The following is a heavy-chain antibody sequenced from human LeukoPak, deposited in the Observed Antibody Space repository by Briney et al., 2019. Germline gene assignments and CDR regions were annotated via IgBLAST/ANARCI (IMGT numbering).Heavy chain of an antibody. J-gene: IGHJ4*02. V-gene: IGHV3-23*01. CDR1: GFTFSSYA. CDR3: AKGGYGDYGNY. Sequence: GGSPRLSCAASGFTFSSYAMSWVRQAPGKGLEWVSAISGSGGSTYYADSVKGRFTISRDNSKNTLYLQMNSLRAEDTAVYYCAKGGYGDYGNYWGQGTLVTVSS. D-gene: IGHD4-17*01. CDR2: ISGSGGST.